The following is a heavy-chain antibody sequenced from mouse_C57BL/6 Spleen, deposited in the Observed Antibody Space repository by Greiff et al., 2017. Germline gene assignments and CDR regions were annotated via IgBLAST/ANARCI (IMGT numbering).Heavy chain of an antibody. J-gene: IGHJ4*01. CDR3: ARSLIYYYGSSYGDYAMDY. CDR2: INPNNGGT. D-gene: IGHD1-1*01. V-gene: IGHV1-18*01. Sequence: SGPELVKPGASVKIPCKASGYTFTDYNMDWVKQSHGKSLEWIGDINPNNGGTIYNQKFKGKATLTVDKSSSTAYMELRSLTSENTAVYYCARSLIYYYGSSYGDYAMDYWGQGTSVTVSS. CDR1: GYTFTDYN.